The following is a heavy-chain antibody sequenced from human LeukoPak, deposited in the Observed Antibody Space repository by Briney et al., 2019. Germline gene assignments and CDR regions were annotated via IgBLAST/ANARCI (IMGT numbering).Heavy chain of an antibody. CDR1: GYTLTELS. Sequence: ASVKVSCKVSGYTLTELSMHWVRQAPGKGLEWMGGFDPEDGETIYAQKFQGRVTMTEDTSTDTAYMELSSLRSEDTAVYYCATTQLGGSSASFDYWGQGTLVTVSS. CDR2: FDPEDGET. D-gene: IGHD1-26*01. CDR3: ATTQLGGSSASFDY. V-gene: IGHV1-24*01. J-gene: IGHJ4*02.